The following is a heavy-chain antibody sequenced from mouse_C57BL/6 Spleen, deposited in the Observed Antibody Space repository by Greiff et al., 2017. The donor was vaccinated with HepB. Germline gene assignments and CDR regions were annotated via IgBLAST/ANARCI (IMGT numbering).Heavy chain of an antibody. J-gene: IGHJ3*01. D-gene: IGHD2-4*01. CDR3: ARSVYDYDPFAY. V-gene: IGHV1-53*01. CDR1: GYTFTSYW. CDR2: INPSNGGT. Sequence: VQLQQSGTELVKPGASVKLSCKASGYTFTSYWMHWVKQRPGQGLEWIGNINPSNGGTNYNEKFKSKATLTVDKSSSTAYMQLSSLTSEDSAVYYCARSVYDYDPFAYWGQGTLVTVSA.